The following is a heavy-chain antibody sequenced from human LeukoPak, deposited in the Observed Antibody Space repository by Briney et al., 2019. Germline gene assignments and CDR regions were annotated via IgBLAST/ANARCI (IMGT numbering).Heavy chain of an antibody. J-gene: IGHJ4*02. D-gene: IGHD1-1*01. Sequence: GASVKVSCKASGGTFSSYAISWVRQAPGQGLEWMGGIIPIFGTANYAQKFQGRVTITADESTSTAYMELSSLRSEDTAVYYCARDHDWNLLYPSDAWGQGTLVTVSS. CDR1: GGTFSSYA. CDR3: ARDHDWNLLYPSDA. V-gene: IGHV1-69*13. CDR2: IIPIFGTA.